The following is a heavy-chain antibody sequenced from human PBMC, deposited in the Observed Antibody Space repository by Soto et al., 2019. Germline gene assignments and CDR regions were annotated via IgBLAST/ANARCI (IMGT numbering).Heavy chain of an antibody. D-gene: IGHD2-15*01. V-gene: IGHV1-69*13. J-gene: IGHJ6*02. CDR1: GGTFSSYA. CDR2: IIPIFGTA. Sequence: SVKVSCKASGGTFSSYAISWVRQAPGQGLEWMGGIIPIFGTANYAQKFQGRVTITADESTSTAYMELSSLRSEDTAVYYCARCGVYCSGGSCSHYYYYYYGMDVWGQGTTVTVSS. CDR3: ARCGVYCSGGSCSHYYYYYYGMDV.